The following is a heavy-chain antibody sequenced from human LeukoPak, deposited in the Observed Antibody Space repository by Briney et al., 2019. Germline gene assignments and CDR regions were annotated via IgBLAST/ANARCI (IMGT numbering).Heavy chain of an antibody. Sequence: SQTLSLTCIVSGGSISSSSYYWGWIRQPPGKGLEWIGSIYYSGSTYYNPSLKSRVTISVDTSKNQFSLKLSSVTAADTAVYYCARRDMDWYFDLWGRGTLVTVSS. CDR2: IYYSGST. V-gene: IGHV4-39*01. CDR1: GGSISSSSYY. J-gene: IGHJ2*01. CDR3: ARRDMDWYFDL. D-gene: IGHD3-9*01.